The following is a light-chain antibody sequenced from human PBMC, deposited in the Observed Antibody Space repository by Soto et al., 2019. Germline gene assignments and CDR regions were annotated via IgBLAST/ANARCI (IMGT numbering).Light chain of an antibody. V-gene: IGKV1-33*01. CDR2: DAS. Sequence: DIQMTQSPSSLSASVGDRITITCQASHDITNFLNWYQQKPGKAPKLLIYDASNLETGVPSRFSGSGSATDFTFIISNLQPEDVATYYCQQYDNLPPSITFGQGTRLEIK. J-gene: IGKJ5*01. CDR1: HDITNF. CDR3: QQYDNLPPSIT.